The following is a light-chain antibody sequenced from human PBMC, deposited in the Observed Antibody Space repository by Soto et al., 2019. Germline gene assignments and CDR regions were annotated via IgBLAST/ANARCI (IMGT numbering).Light chain of an antibody. Sequence: DIQMTQARSSAAAAVGDTVTITCRASQGISSWLARDQQKPGKAPKLLTYAASSGQGAGPSRISRRGSGPDFTLTISCLQPEDFATYYCLQANGFPYTFGPGTKVDVK. CDR2: AAS. CDR1: QGISSW. CDR3: LQANGFPYT. V-gene: IGKV1D-12*01. J-gene: IGKJ2*01.